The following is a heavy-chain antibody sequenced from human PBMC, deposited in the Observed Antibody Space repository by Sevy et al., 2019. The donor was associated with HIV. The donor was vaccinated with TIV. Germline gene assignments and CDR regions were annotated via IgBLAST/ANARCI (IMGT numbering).Heavy chain of an antibody. CDR3: ARIGPPGERSLECHEKDCYYYYGMDV. CDR1: GGSISSSSYY. V-gene: IGHV4-39*01. D-gene: IGHD3-3*01. Sequence: SETLSLTCTVSGGSISSSSYYWGWIRQPPGKGLEWIGSIYYSGSTYYNPSLKSRVTISVDTSKNQFSLKLSPVTAADTAVYYCARIGPPGERSLECHEKDCYYYYGMDVWGQGTTVTVSS. CDR2: IYYSGST. J-gene: IGHJ6*02.